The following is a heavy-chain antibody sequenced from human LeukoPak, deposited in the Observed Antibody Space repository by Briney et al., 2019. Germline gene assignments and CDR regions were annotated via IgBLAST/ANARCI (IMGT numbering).Heavy chain of an antibody. Sequence: PGGSLRLSCAASGFTFSSYWMHWVRQAPGKGLEWVAFIRYDGSNKYYADSVKGRFTISRDNSKNTLYLQMNSLRAEDTAVYYCAKGRTYYYGSGSYEGLFDYWGQGTLVTVSS. V-gene: IGHV3-30*02. J-gene: IGHJ4*02. CDR3: AKGRTYYYGSGSYEGLFDY. D-gene: IGHD3-10*01. CDR1: GFTFSSYW. CDR2: IRYDGSNK.